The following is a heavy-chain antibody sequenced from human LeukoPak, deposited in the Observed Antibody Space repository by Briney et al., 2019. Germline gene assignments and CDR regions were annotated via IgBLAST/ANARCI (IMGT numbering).Heavy chain of an antibody. D-gene: IGHD2-2*01. CDR1: GFTFSSYG. CDR2: IRYDGSNK. Sequence: GGSLRLSCAASGFTFSSYGMHWVRQAPGKGLEWVAFIRYDGSNKYYADSVKGRFTISRDNSNNTLYLQMNSLRAEDTAVYYCAIGIVVVPAAAEKNFDYWGQGTLVTVSS. V-gene: IGHV3-30*02. J-gene: IGHJ4*02. CDR3: AIGIVVVPAAAEKNFDY.